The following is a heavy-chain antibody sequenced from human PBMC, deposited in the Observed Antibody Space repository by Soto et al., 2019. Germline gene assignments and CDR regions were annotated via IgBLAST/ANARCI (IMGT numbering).Heavy chain of an antibody. J-gene: IGHJ3*02. CDR2: IKNKAAGGTA. V-gene: IGHV3-15*07. D-gene: IGHD1-26*01. CDR3: TTPDLAASGDT. Sequence: GGSLRLSCVASSFTFNNAWMNWVRQAPEKGLEWIGLIKNKAAGGTALYATSMKGRFTISRDDSKNTLYLQINNLKTEDTGVYYCTTPDLAASGDTWGQGTMVTVSS. CDR1: SFTFNNAW.